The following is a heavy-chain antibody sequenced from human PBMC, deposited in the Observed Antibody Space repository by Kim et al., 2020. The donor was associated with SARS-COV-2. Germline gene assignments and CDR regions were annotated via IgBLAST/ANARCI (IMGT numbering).Heavy chain of an antibody. CDR1: GGTFSSYA. D-gene: IGHD6-13*01. J-gene: IGHJ4*02. CDR3: SRDEQPPRGYGY. CDR2: IIPILGIA. V-gene: IGHV1-69*04. Sequence: SVKVSCKASGGTFSSYAIRWVRQAPGQGLEWMGRIIPILGIANYAQKFQGRVTIPADKSTSTAYMELSSRRAEDTDVYYCSRDEQPPRGYGYWGQGTLVTVSS.